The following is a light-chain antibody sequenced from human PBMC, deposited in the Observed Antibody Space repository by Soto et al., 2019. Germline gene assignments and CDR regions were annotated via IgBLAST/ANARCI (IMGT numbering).Light chain of an antibody. CDR2: ATS. Sequence: EIVVTQSPATLSVSPGERATLSCRASQSVGNNFAWYQQKPGQAPRPLIFATSTRATDVPARYSGSGSGTEFTLTISSLQSEDFAVYYCQQYGDWPLTFGGGAKVEIE. CDR1: QSVGNN. CDR3: QQYGDWPLT. V-gene: IGKV3-15*01. J-gene: IGKJ4*01.